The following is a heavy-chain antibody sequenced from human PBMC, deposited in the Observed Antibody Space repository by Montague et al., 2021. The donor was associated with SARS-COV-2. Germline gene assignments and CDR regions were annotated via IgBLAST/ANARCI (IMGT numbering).Heavy chain of an antibody. J-gene: IGHJ5*02. CDR3: ATATGLGS. CDR1: GFPFSGYA. V-gene: IGHV3-23*03. CDR2: IYSGGSST. D-gene: IGHD4-17*01. Sequence: RRLSFAASGFPFSGYAMSWFRQAPGKGLEWVSVIYSGGSSTYYADSVKGRFTISRDNSKNTLYLQMNSLRAEDTAVYYCATATGLGSWGQGTLVTVSS.